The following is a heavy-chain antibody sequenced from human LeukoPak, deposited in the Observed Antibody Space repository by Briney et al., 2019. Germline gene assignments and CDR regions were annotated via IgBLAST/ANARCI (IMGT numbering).Heavy chain of an antibody. CDR1: GGSFSGYY. V-gene: IGHV4-34*01. CDR2: INHSGST. J-gene: IGHJ5*02. D-gene: IGHD2-2*01. Sequence: SETLSLTCAVYGGSFSGYYWSWIRQPPGKGLEWIGEINHSGSTNYNPSLESRVTISVDTSKNQFSLKLSSVTAADTAVYYCARAKGDQYNWFDPWGQGTLVTVSS. CDR3: ARAKGDQYNWFDP.